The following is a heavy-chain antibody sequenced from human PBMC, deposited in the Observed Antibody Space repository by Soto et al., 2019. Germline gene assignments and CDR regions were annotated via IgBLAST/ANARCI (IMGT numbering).Heavy chain of an antibody. J-gene: IGHJ4*02. V-gene: IGHV4-30-2*01. CDR2: IYHSGST. D-gene: IGHD5-12*01. CDR3: ASYSGYGKYYFDY. Sequence: QLQLQESGSGLVKPSQTLSLTCAVSGGSISSGGYSWSWIRQPPGKGLEWIRYIYHSGSTYYNPSLKSRVTISVDRSKNQFSLKLSSVTAADTAVYYCASYSGYGKYYFDYWGQGTLVTVSS. CDR1: GGSISSGGYS.